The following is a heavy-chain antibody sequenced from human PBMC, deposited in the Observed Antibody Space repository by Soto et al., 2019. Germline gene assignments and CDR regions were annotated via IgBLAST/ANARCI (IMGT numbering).Heavy chain of an antibody. CDR1: GFTFSSYS. CDR2: ISSSSSTI. Sequence: GGSLRLSCAASGFTFSSYSMNWVRQAPGKGLEWVSYISSSSSTIYYADSVKGRFAISRDNAKNSLYLQMNSLRDEDTAVYYCARPEYSSSSYGMDVWGQGTTVTVSS. D-gene: IGHD6-6*01. V-gene: IGHV3-48*02. CDR3: ARPEYSSSSYGMDV. J-gene: IGHJ6*02.